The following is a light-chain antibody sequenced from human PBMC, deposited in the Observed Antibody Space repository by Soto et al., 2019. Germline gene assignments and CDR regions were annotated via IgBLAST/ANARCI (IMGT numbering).Light chain of an antibody. V-gene: IGKV4-1*01. CDR3: QQYYSTPLT. CDR1: QSVLYSSNNKNY. CDR2: WAS. J-gene: IGKJ1*01. Sequence: DIVMTQSPDSLAVSLGERATINCKSSQSVLYSSNNKNYLAWYQQKPGHPPKLLIYWASTRESGVPDRFSGSGSGTDFTLTISSLQAEDVAVYYCQQYYSTPLTFGQGTKVEI.